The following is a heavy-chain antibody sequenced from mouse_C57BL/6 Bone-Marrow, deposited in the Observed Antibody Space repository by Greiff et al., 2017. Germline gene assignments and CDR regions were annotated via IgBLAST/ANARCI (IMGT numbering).Heavy chain of an antibody. CDR1: GYTFTDYY. V-gene: IGHV1-19*01. J-gene: IGHJ4*01. CDR2: INPYNGGT. D-gene: IGHD3-2*02. Sequence: EVQLQQSGPVLVKPGASVKMSCKASGYTFTDYYMNWVKQSHGKSLEWIGVINPYNGGTSYNQKFKGKATLTVDKSSSTDYMELNSLTSEDSAVYYCAMDSSGQYYDAMDYWGQGTSVTVSS. CDR3: AMDSSGQYYDAMDY.